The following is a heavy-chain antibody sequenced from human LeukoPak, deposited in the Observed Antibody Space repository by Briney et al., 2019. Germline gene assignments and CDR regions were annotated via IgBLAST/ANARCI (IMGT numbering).Heavy chain of an antibody. J-gene: IGHJ5*02. CDR3: ARAFSGSSPNWFDP. V-gene: IGHV4-34*01. Sequence: PSETLSLTCAVYGGSFSGYYWSWIRQPPGKGLEWIGEINHSGSTNYNPSLKGRVTISVDTSKDQFSLKLSSVTAADTAVYYCARAFSGSSPNWFDPWGQGILVTVSS. D-gene: IGHD1-26*01. CDR2: INHSGST. CDR1: GGSFSGYY.